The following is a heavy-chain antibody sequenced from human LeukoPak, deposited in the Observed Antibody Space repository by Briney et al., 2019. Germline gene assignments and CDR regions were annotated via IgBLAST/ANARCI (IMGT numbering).Heavy chain of an antibody. CDR3: AKCRGSSWSDYFDY. J-gene: IGHJ4*02. CDR2: ISDSGGST. CDR1: GFSLSRYA. V-gene: IGHV3-23*01. D-gene: IGHD6-13*01. Sequence: PGASLRLSCAVSGFSLSRYAMSWVRKAPGKGLEWVSAISDSGGSTYYADSVKGRFTISRDNSRNTLYLQMNTLRAGDTAVYYCAKCRGSSWSDYFDYWGQGTLVTVSS.